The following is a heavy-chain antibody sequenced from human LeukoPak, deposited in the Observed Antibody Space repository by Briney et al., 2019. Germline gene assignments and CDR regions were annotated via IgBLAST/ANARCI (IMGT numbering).Heavy chain of an antibody. D-gene: IGHD3-10*01. CDR1: GYSISSGYY. CDR3: ASSYYYGSGSYY. J-gene: IGHJ4*02. CDR2: IYHSGST. V-gene: IGHV4-38-2*02. Sequence: PSETLSLTCTVSGYSISSGYYWGWIRQPPGKGLEWIGSIYHSGSTCYNPSLKSRVTISVDTSKNQFSLKLSSVTAADTAVYYCASSYYYGSGSYYWGQGTLVTVSS.